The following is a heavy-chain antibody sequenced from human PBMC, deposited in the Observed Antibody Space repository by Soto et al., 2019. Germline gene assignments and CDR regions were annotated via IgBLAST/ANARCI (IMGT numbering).Heavy chain of an antibody. Sequence: GGSLRLSCAASGFTFSSDWLHWVRQPPGKGLEWVSRINTDGTGTSYADSVKGRFTISRDNAKNTLYLQMNSLRAEDTAIYYYTRDRPGPQHYFDYWGQGNMVTVSS. J-gene: IGHJ4*02. D-gene: IGHD6-6*01. CDR2: INTDGTGT. CDR3: TRDRPGPQHYFDY. V-gene: IGHV3-74*01. CDR1: GFTFSSDW.